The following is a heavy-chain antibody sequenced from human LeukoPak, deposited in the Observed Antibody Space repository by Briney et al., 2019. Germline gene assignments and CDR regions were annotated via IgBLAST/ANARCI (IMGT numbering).Heavy chain of an antibody. J-gene: IGHJ4*02. D-gene: IGHD2-2*01. Sequence: PGGSPRHSCAASGFTFSSYAIHWVRQALGKGLEWVAVISYDGGYKYCADSVKGRFTISRDNSKNTLYLQINSMRVEDMAVYYCARGYCSSPSCWGFDYWGQGTLVTVSS. CDR2: ISYDGGYK. CDR1: GFTFSSYA. V-gene: IGHV3-30-3*01. CDR3: ARGYCSSPSCWGFDY.